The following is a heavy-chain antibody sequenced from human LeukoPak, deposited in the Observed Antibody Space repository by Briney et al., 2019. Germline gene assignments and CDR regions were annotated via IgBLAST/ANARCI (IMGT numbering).Heavy chain of an antibody. J-gene: IGHJ4*02. CDR3: ARAQGWERPLDY. V-gene: IGHV1-2*02. CDR2: INLNSGGT. Sequence: GASVKVSCKASGYTFTDYYMHWVRQAPGQGLEWMGWINLNSGGTNFAQRFQGRVTMTRDTSISTAYMELSRLTSDDTAVYYCARAQGWERPLDYWGQGTLVTVSS. CDR1: GYTFTDYY. D-gene: IGHD1-1*01.